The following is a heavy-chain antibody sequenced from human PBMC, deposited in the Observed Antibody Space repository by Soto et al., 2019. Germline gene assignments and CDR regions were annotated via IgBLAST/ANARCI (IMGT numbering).Heavy chain of an antibody. D-gene: IGHD3-22*01. CDR1: GFTFSSYA. Sequence: GGSLRLSCAASGFTFSSYAMHWVRQAPGKGLEWVAVISYDGSNKYYADSVKGRFTISRDNSKNTLYLQMNSLRAEDTAVYYCARDGRRSSGYYYTHPFDPWGQGTLVTVSS. J-gene: IGHJ5*02. CDR3: ARDGRRSSGYYYTHPFDP. V-gene: IGHV3-30-3*01. CDR2: ISYDGSNK.